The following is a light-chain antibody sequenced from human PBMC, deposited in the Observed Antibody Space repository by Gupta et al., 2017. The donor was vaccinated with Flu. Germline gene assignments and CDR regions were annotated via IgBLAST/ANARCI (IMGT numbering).Light chain of an antibody. CDR3: QYYNSYWGT. J-gene: IGKJ1*01. CDR2: MAS. CDR1: QSINNW. V-gene: IGKV1-5*03. Sequence: DIQMTQSPSTLSASVGDRVTITCRASQSINNWLAWYQQKPGKAPNLLIAMASRLESGVPSRFSGSGPGTEFTLTISSLQPDDFATYYCQYYNSYWGTFGQGTKVEIK.